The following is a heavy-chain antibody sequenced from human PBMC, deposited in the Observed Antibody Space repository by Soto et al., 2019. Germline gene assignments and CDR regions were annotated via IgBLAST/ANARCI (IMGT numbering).Heavy chain of an antibody. J-gene: IGHJ4*02. CDR1: GGSISSSNW. CDR2: IYHSGST. D-gene: IGHD3-22*01. Sequence: SETLSLTCAVSGGSISSSNWWSWVRQPPGKGLEWIGEIYHSGSTNYNPSLRSRVTISVDKSKNQFSLKLSSVTAADMAVYYCASVVDDSSGYYYVEGDWFDYWGQGTLVTVSS. V-gene: IGHV4-4*02. CDR3: ASVVDDSSGYYYVEGDWFDY.